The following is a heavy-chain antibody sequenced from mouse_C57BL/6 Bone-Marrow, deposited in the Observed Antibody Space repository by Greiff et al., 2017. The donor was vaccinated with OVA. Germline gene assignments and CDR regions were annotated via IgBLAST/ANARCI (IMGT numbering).Heavy chain of an antibody. Sequence: EVKLMESGEGLVKPGGSLKLSCAASGFTFSSYAMSWVRQTPEKRLEWVAYISSGGDYIYYADTVKGRFTISRDNARNTLYLQMSSLKAEDTAMYYCTRGAGSNDFDYWGQGTTLTVSS. CDR3: TRGAGSNDFDY. CDR1: GFTFSSYA. D-gene: IGHD1-1*01. V-gene: IGHV5-9-1*02. J-gene: IGHJ2*01. CDR2: ISSGGDYI.